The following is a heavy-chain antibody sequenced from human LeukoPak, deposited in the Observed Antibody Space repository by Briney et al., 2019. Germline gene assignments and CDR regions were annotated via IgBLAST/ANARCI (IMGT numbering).Heavy chain of an antibody. Sequence: GGSLRLSCAASGFTFSNYEMNWVRQAPGKGLEWVSYTSSSGSTIYYADSVKGRFTISRDNAKNSLYLQMNSLRAEDTAVYYCARDGVDSSGYYYGYWGQGTLVTVSS. V-gene: IGHV3-48*03. CDR2: TSSSGSTI. CDR1: GFTFSNYE. J-gene: IGHJ4*02. D-gene: IGHD3-22*01. CDR3: ARDGVDSSGYYYGY.